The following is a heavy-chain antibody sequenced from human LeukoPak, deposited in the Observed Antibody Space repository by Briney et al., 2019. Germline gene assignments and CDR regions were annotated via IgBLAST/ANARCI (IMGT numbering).Heavy chain of an antibody. CDR3: AKVPGDYDFWSGYYFVGTLYYFDY. CDR2: ISGSGGST. V-gene: IGHV3-23*01. CDR1: GFTFSSYA. J-gene: IGHJ4*02. Sequence: PGGSLRLSCAASGFTFSSYAMSWVRQAPGKGLEWVSAISGSGGSTYYADSVKGRFTISRDNSKNTLYLQMNSLRAEDTAVYYCAKVPGDYDFWSGYYFVGTLYYFDYWGQGTLVTVSS. D-gene: IGHD3-3*01.